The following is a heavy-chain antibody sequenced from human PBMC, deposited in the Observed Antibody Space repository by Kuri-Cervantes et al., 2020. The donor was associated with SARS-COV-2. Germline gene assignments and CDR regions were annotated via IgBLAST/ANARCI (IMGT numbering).Heavy chain of an antibody. V-gene: IGHV3-7*03. CDR2: IKQDGSEK. J-gene: IGHJ5*02. CDR1: GFTFSSYW. CDR3: ARSTYNNWFEP. D-gene: IGHD1-14*01. Sequence: GGSLRLSCAASGFTFSSYWMSWVRQAPGKGLEWVANIKQDGSEKYYVDSVKGRFTISRDNAKNSLYLQMNSLRAEDTALYHCARSTYNNWFEPWGQGTLVTVSS.